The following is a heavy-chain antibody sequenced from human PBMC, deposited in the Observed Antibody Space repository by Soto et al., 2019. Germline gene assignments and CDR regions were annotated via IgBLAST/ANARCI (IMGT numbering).Heavy chain of an antibody. J-gene: IGHJ4*02. V-gene: IGHV3-30*18. D-gene: IGHD6-19*01. CDR3: AKDPANGWHSTGQFDY. CDR2: ISYDGSNK. CDR1: GFTFSSYG. Sequence: QVQLVESGGGVVQPGRSLRLSCAASGFTFSSYGMHWVRQAPGKGLEWVAVISYDGSNKYYADSVKGRFTISRDNSKNTLYLQMNSLRAEDTAVYYCAKDPANGWHSTGQFDYWGQGTLVTVSS.